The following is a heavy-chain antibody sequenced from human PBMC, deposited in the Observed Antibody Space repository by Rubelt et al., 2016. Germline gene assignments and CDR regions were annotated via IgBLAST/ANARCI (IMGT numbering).Heavy chain of an antibody. CDR2: ISYDGSNK. CDR1: GFTFSSYR. D-gene: IGHD3-3*01. CDR3: ARDRSSAVDGFCVDP. Sequence: VELVESGGDLVQPGGSLRLSCAASGFTFSSYRMHWVRQAPGKGLVWVAVISYDGSNKYHADSVKGRFTISRDKSKNTLYLQMKSLGAEETAVYYCARDRSSAVDGFCVDPWGQGTLVTVSS. V-gene: IGHV3-30*03. J-gene: IGHJ5*02.